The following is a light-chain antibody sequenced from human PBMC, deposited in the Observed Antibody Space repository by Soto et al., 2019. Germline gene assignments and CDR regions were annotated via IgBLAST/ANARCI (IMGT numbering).Light chain of an antibody. CDR3: QQYDNLPIT. J-gene: IGKJ3*01. CDR1: QDINNF. V-gene: IGKV1-33*01. CDR2: DAS. Sequence: DIQMTQSPSSLSASVGDRVTITCQASQDINNFLNWYQQKPGKAPKLLIYDASKLDTGVPSRFRGSRSGTAFTFTISSLQPDDVAPYYCQQYDNLPITFGPGTKVEIK.